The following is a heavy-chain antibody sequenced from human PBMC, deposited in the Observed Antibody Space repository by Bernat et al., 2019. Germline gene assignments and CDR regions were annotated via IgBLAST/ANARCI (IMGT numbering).Heavy chain of an antibody. CDR2: VYSSGST. D-gene: IGHD3-22*01. V-gene: IGHV4-39*01. CDR1: AGSISSHNYF. Sequence: QLQLQESGPGLVKPSETLSLTCTVSAGSISSHNYFWGWIREPPGKGLEWTGGVYSSGSTYYNPSVKGRITISVDTAKNQFFLKLNYVTAADTAVNYWATPWRATYYYGSSGYYGWDAFDTWGQGTMVTVSS. CDR3: ATPWRATYYYGSSGYYGWDAFDT. J-gene: IGHJ3*02.